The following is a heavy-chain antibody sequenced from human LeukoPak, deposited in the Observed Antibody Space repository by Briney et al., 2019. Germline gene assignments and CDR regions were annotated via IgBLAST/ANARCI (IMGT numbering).Heavy chain of an antibody. V-gene: IGHV1-18*01. D-gene: IGHD3-16*01. CDR1: GYTFTSYG. Sequence: ASVKVSCKVSGYTFTSYGISWVRQAPGKGLEWMGWFSPYNGKTNYAQKFQGRVTMTTDTSTSTAYMELRSLRSEATAVHYCARDHHWVGASWFDPWGQGALVTVSS. CDR2: FSPYNGKT. CDR3: ARDHHWVGASWFDP. J-gene: IGHJ5*02.